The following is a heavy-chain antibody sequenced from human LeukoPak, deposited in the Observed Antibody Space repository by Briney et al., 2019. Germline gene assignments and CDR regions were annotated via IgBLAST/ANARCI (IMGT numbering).Heavy chain of an antibody. CDR2: ISSGSPYI. CDR3: ARVGRYCSTTGCDYYYGMDV. CDR1: GFTLSDYY. V-gene: IGHV3-11*06. D-gene: IGHD2-2*01. Sequence: PGGSLRLSCAASGFTLSDYYMSWIRQAPGKGPEWVSYISSGSPYINDADSVKGRFTISKDNAKSSLYLRMSSLRAEDTAVYYCARVGRYCSTTGCDYYYGMDVWGQGTTVTVSS. J-gene: IGHJ6*02.